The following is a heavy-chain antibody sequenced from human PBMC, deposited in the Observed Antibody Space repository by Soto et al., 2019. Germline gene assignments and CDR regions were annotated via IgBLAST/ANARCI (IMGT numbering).Heavy chain of an antibody. V-gene: IGHV1-2*02. CDR1: GYTFTGYY. J-gene: IGHJ6*01. CDR3: ARDCVGIIAVADPSVCGMDV. Sequence: QVQLVQSGAEVKKPGASVKVSCKTSGYTFTGYYMHWVRQAPGQGLEWMGWINPNSGGTNYAQKFQGRVTMTKDTSISTAYMELNRLRSDDTAVYYCARDCVGIIAVADPSVCGMDVW. D-gene: IGHD6-19*01. CDR2: INPNSGGT.